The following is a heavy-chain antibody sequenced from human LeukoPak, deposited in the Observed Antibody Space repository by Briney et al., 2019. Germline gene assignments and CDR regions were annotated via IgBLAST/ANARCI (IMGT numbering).Heavy chain of an antibody. D-gene: IGHD3-22*01. CDR3: ARGVYYDRSGSIDY. J-gene: IGHJ4*02. Sequence: SETLSLTCTVSGVSISSYYWRWIRQPPGKGLEWMGYIYYSGSTNYNPSLKNRVTISVDTSKNQFSLNLISVTAADTAVYYCARGVYYDRSGSIDYWGQGTLVTVSS. CDR2: IYYSGST. CDR1: GVSISSYY. V-gene: IGHV4-59*01.